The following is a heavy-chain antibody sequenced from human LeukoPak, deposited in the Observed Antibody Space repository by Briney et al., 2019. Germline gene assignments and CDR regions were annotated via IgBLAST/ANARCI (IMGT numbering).Heavy chain of an antibody. Sequence: PGGSLRLSCAASGFTFSSYGMHWVRQAPGKGLEWVAFIRYDGSNKYYADSVKGRFTISRDNSKNTLYLQRNSLRAEDTAVYYCAKHHAVGATKGLSDVWGKGTTVTVSS. V-gene: IGHV3-30*02. J-gene: IGHJ6*04. CDR1: GFTFSSYG. D-gene: IGHD1-26*01. CDR3: AKHHAVGATKGLSDV. CDR2: IRYDGSNK.